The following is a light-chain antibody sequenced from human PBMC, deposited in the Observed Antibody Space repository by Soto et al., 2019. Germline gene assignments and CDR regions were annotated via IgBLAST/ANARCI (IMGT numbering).Light chain of an antibody. CDR2: DVS. CDR1: SSDVGGYNS. CDR3: SSYTSSGIYVV. J-gene: IGLJ2*01. V-gene: IGLV2-14*03. Sequence: QSALTQPASVSGSPGQSITISCTGTSSDVGGYNSVSWYQHHPGKAPKLMIYDVSSRPSWVSNRFSGSKSGNTASLTVSGLQAEDEAHYYCSSYTSSGIYVVFGGGTQLTVL.